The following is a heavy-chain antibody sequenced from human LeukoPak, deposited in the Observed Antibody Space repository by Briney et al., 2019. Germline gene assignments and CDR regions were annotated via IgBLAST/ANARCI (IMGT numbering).Heavy chain of an antibody. V-gene: IGHV3-48*03. CDR2: ISSSGSTV. CDR1: GFTFSSYE. D-gene: IGHD3-22*01. J-gene: IGHJ4*02. CDR3: ARDSDDTSGKFDY. Sequence: GGSLRLSCAASGFTFSSYEMNWVRQAPGKGLEWVSYISSSGSTVYYADSVKGRFTIPRDNAKNSLYLQMNSLRAEDTAVYYCARDSDDTSGKFDYWGQGTLVTVSS.